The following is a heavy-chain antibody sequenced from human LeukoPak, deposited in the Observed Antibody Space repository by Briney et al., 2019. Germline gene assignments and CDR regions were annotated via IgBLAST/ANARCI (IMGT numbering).Heavy chain of an antibody. CDR2: INPNSGGT. CDR3: ASLTNGDYGFDY. D-gene: IGHD4-17*01. J-gene: IGHJ4*02. CDR1: GYTFTGYY. Sequence: ASVKVSCKASGYTFTGYYMHWVRQAPGQGLEWMGWINPNSGGTNYAQKFQGRVTMTRDTSISTAYMELSRLRSDDTAVYHCASLTNGDYGFDYWGQGTLVTVSS. V-gene: IGHV1-2*02.